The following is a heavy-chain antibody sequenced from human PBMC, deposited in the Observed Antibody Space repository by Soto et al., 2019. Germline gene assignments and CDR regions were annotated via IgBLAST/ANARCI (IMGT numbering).Heavy chain of an antibody. J-gene: IGHJ6*02. CDR1: GGSISSSNW. CDR2: IYHSGST. V-gene: IGHV4-4*02. D-gene: IGHD3-10*01. CDR3: ASARGGYYYAINV. Sequence: QVQLQESGPGLVKPSGTLSLTCAVSGGSISSSNWWSWVRQPPGKGLEWIGEIYHSGSTTYNPSLQSRFTISVDKSENQFSLKLSSVTAADTAVYYWASARGGYYYAINVWAHGTTVTVSS.